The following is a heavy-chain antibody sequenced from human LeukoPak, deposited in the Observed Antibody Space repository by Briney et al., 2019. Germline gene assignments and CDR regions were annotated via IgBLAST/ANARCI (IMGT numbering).Heavy chain of an antibody. CDR2: IGGGTS. D-gene: IGHD3-22*01. Sequence: GGSLRLSCAASGFTFTNYAMSWVRQAPGKGLEWVSSIGGGTSYYADSVKGRFTISRDNSKSTLYLQMNSLRVEDTAVYYGAAVSSGYYYWGQGTQVTVSS. CDR1: GFTFTNYA. J-gene: IGHJ4*02. CDR3: AAVSSGYYY. V-gene: IGHV3-23*01.